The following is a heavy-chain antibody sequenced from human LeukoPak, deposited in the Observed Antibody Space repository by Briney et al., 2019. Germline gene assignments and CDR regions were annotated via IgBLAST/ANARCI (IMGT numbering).Heavy chain of an antibody. CDR2: IKQDGSEK. CDR1: GSTFSRYW. CDR3: ASAAGWELGY. D-gene: IGHD3-10*01. Sequence: GGSLRLSCAASGSTFSRYWMSWVRQTPEKGLEWVANIKQDGSEKNYVDSVKGRFTNSRDNAKNSLYLQMNSLRAEDTAVYYCASAAGWELGYWGQGTLVTVSS. V-gene: IGHV3-7*01. J-gene: IGHJ4*02.